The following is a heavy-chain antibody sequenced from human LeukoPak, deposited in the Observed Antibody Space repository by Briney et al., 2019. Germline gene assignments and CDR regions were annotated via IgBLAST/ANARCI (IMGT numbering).Heavy chain of an antibody. V-gene: IGHV4-59*01. CDR2: IYYSGST. D-gene: IGHD3-22*01. J-gene: IGHJ3*02. CDR3: ARDRILPKYYYDSSGYPRNAFDI. CDR1: GGSISSYY. Sequence: SETLSLTCTVSGGSISSYYWSWIRQPPGKGLEWIGHIYYSGSTDYNPSLKSRVTISVDTSKNQFSLKLSSVTAADTAVYYCARDRILPKYYYDSSGYPRNAFDIWGQGTMVTVSS.